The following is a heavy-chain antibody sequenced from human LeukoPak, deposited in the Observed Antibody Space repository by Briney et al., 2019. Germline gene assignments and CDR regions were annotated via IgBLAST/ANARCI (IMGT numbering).Heavy chain of an antibody. J-gene: IGHJ3*02. CDR2: IYYSGST. V-gene: IGHV4-59*01. CDR3: ARVLATTALDAFDI. D-gene: IGHD1-26*01. Sequence: SETLSLTCTVSSGSISHKYWSWIRQPPGKGLEWIGYIYYSGSTNYNPSLKSRVTISVDTSKNQFSLKLSSVTAADTAVYYCARVLATTALDAFDIWGQGTMVTVSS. CDR1: SGSISHKY.